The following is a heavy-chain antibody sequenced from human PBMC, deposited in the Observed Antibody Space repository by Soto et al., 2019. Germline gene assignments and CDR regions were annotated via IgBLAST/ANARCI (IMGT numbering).Heavy chain of an antibody. CDR3: ARVPLSYYYDSSGYYDY. CDR1: GGSISSYY. CDR2: IYYSGST. D-gene: IGHD3-22*01. J-gene: IGHJ4*02. Sequence: TLSLTCTVSGGSISSYYWSWIRQPPGKGLEWIGYIYYSGSTNYNPSLKSRVTISVDTSKNQFSLKLSSVTAADTAVYYCARVPLSYYYDSSGYYDYWGQGTLVTVSS. V-gene: IGHV4-59*01.